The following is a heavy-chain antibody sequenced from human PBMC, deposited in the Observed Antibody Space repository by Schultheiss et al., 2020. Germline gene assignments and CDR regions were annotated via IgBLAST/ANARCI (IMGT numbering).Heavy chain of an antibody. D-gene: IGHD6-19*01. CDR3: AKDQQQWMAFDY. CDR1: GFTFSSYG. Sequence: GGSLRLSCAASGFTFSSYGMHWVRQAPGKGLEWVAVIWYDGSNKYYADSVKGRFTISRDNSKNTLYLQMHSLRAEDTAVYYCAKDQQQWMAFDYWGQGTLVTVSS. V-gene: IGHV3-33*06. J-gene: IGHJ4*02. CDR2: IWYDGSNK.